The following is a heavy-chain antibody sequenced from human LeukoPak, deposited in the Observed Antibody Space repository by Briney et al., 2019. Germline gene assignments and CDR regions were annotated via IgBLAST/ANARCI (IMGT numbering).Heavy chain of an antibody. Sequence: SETLSLTCTVSGGSISSYYWSWIRQPAGKGLEWIGRIYTSGSTNYNPSLKSRVTISVDTSKNQFSLKLSSVTAADTAVYYCARVSFFRWAATRPSYYYYYMDVWGKGTTVTISS. CDR3: ARVSFFRWAATRPSYYYYYMDV. V-gene: IGHV4-4*07. J-gene: IGHJ6*03. CDR1: GGSISSYY. CDR2: IYTSGST. D-gene: IGHD2-15*01.